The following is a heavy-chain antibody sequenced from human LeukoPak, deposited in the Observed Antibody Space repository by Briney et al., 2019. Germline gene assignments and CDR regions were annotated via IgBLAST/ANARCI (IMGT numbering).Heavy chain of an antibody. CDR2: IYSGGST. J-gene: IGHJ4*02. D-gene: IGHD5-24*01. CDR1: GFTVSSNY. V-gene: IGHV3-53*01. Sequence: GGSLRLSCAASGFTVSSNYMSWVRQAPGKGLEWVSVIYSGGSTYYADSVKGRFTISRDNSKNTLYLQMNSLRAEDTAVYYCARIDGYNSGYHFDYWGQGTLVTVSS. CDR3: ARIDGYNSGYHFDY.